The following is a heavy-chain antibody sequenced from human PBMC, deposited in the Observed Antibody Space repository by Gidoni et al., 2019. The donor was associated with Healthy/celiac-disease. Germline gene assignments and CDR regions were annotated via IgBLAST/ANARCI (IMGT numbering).Heavy chain of an antibody. CDR1: GGTFSSYA. CDR3: ARELNQWELPRAGLQH. Sequence: QVQLVQSGAEVKKPGSSVKVSCKASGGTFSSYAIGWVRQAPGQGLEWMGGIIPIFGTANYAQKFQGRVTITADESTSTAYMELSSLRSEDTAVYYCARELNQWELPRAGLQHWGQGTLVTVSS. V-gene: IGHV1-69*01. CDR2: IIPIFGTA. J-gene: IGHJ1*01. D-gene: IGHD1-26*01.